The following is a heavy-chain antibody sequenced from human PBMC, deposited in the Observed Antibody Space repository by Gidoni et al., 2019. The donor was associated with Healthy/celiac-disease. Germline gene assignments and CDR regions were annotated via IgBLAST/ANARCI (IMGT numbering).Heavy chain of an antibody. CDR2: IWYDGSNK. CDR3: AREGGIAVAVPGWFDP. D-gene: IGHD6-19*01. J-gene: IGHJ5*02. Sequence: LEWVAVIWYDGSNKYYADSVKGRFTISRDNSKNTLYLQMNSLRAEDTAVYYCAREGGIAVAVPGWFDPWGQGTLVTVSS. V-gene: IGHV3-33*01.